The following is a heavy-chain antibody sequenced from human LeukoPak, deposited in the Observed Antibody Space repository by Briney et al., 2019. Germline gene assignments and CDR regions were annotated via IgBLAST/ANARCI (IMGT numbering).Heavy chain of an antibody. CDR1: GGSISSYY. D-gene: IGHD1-1*01. J-gene: IGHJ6*03. CDR2: IYYSGST. V-gene: IGHV4-59*01. Sequence: SETLSLTCTVSGGSISSYYWSWIRQPPGKGLEWIGYIYYSGSTNYKPSLKSRVTISVDTSKNQFSLKLSSVTAADTAAYYCARVPQERYYYYYMDVWGKGTTVTVSS. CDR3: ARVPQERYYYYYMDV.